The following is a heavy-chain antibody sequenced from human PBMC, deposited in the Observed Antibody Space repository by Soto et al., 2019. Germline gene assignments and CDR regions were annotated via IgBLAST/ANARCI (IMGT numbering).Heavy chain of an antibody. CDR3: ARSRTGWYNFDY. J-gene: IGHJ4*02. CDR1: GFTFSNYD. Sequence: QAGGSLRLSCAASGFTFSNYDMSWVRQAPGKALEWVTAVSGSGASTCYADSVKGRLSISRDNSEDTLFLQMNSLSSEDPAVYYCARSRTGWYNFDYWGQGTLVTVSS. CDR2: VSGSGAST. D-gene: IGHD6-19*01. V-gene: IGHV3-23*01.